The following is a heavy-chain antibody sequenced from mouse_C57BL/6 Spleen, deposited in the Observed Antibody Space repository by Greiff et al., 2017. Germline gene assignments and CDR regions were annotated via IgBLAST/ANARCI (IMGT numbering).Heavy chain of an antibody. J-gene: IGHJ4*01. CDR3: TRDKNDGYYGAMDY. CDR2: ISSGGDYI. CDR1: GFTFSSYA. V-gene: IGHV5-9-1*02. D-gene: IGHD2-3*01. Sequence: EVQVVESGEGLVKPGGSLKLSCAASGFTFSSYAMSWVRQTPEKRLEWVAYISSGGDYIYYADTVKGRFTISRDNARNTLYLQMSSLKSEDTAMYYCTRDKNDGYYGAMDYWGQGTSVTVSS.